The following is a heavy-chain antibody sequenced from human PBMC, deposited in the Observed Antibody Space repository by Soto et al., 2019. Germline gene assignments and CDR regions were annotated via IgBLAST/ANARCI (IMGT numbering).Heavy chain of an antibody. V-gene: IGHV3-33*01. CDR3: ARAPLARFGELFIFDY. Sequence: GGSLRLSCAASGFTFSSYGMHWVRQAPGKGLEWVAVIWYDGSNKYYADSVKGRFTISRDNSKNTLYLQMNSLRAEDTAVYYCARAPLARFGELFIFDYWGQGTLVTVSS. J-gene: IGHJ4*02. CDR2: IWYDGSNK. CDR1: GFTFSSYG. D-gene: IGHD3-10*01.